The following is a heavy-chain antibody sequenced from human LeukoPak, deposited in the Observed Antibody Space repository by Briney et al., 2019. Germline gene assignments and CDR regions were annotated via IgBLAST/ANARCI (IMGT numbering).Heavy chain of an antibody. Sequence: ETLSLTCTVSGGSISSYYWSWVRQAPGKGLEWVSAISGSGGSTYYADSVKGRFTISRDNSKNTLYLQMNSLRAEDTAVYYCAKSPGYSSGYPFDYWGQGTLVTVSS. D-gene: IGHD6-19*01. V-gene: IGHV3-23*01. CDR2: ISGSGGST. J-gene: IGHJ4*02. CDR1: GGSISSYY. CDR3: AKSPGYSSGYPFDY.